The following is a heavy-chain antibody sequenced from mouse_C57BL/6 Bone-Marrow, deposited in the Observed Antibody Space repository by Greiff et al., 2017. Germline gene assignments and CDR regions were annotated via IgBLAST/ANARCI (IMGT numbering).Heavy chain of an antibody. CDR3: ARVLLITTVVPYYFDY. J-gene: IGHJ2*01. Sequence: VQLQQSGPELVKPGASVKISCKASVYAFSSSWMNWVKQRPGKGLEWIGRIYPGDGDTNYNGKFKGKATLTADKSSSTAYMQLSSLTSEDSAVYFCARVLLITTVVPYYFDYWGQGTTLTVSS. V-gene: IGHV1-82*01. CDR1: VYAFSSSW. CDR2: IYPGDGDT. D-gene: IGHD1-1*01.